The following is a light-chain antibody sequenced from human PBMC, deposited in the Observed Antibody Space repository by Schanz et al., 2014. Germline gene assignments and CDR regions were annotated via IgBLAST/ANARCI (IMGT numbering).Light chain of an antibody. V-gene: IGKV1-39*01. CDR1: QSISTY. CDR2: AAS. CDR3: QQADTFPWT. J-gene: IGKJ1*01. Sequence: DIQMTQSPSSLSASVGDRVTITCRASQSISTYLNWYQHKPGKAPKLLIYAASNLQSGVPSRFSGSGSGTDFTLTISSLQPEDFATYYCQQADTFPWTFGQGTKVEIK.